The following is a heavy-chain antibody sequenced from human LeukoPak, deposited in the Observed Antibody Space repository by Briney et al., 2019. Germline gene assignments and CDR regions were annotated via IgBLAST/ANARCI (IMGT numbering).Heavy chain of an antibody. D-gene: IGHD6-19*01. J-gene: IGHJ4*02. V-gene: IGHV3-7*03. CDR3: AIAVAAANYFDY. CDR2: IIQNGSEK. Sequence: GGSLRLSCAASGFAFSSYWMSWVRQAPGKGLEWVANIIQNGSEKYYVDSVKGRFTISRDNAKNSLYLQMNSLRAEDTAVYYCAIAVAAANYFDYWGQGTLVTVSS. CDR1: GFAFSSYW.